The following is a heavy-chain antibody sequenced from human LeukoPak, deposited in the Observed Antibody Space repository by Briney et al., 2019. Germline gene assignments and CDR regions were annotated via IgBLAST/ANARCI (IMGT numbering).Heavy chain of an antibody. CDR2: ISGSAGST. Sequence: GGSLRLSCAASEFTFSNYAMSWVRQAPGKGLEWVSAISGSAGSTYYADSVKGRFTISRDNSKNTVYLQMNSLRAEDTAVYYCAKKISSGWLDYWGQGTLVTVSS. V-gene: IGHV3-23*01. J-gene: IGHJ4*02. D-gene: IGHD6-19*01. CDR3: AKKISSGWLDY. CDR1: EFTFSNYA.